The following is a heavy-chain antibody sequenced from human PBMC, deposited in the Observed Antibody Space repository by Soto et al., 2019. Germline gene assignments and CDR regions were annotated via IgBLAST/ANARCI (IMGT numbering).Heavy chain of an antibody. CDR2: IWYDGSNK. V-gene: IGHV3-33*01. J-gene: IGHJ6*02. Sequence: GGSLRLSCAASGFTFSSYGMHWVRQAPGKGLEWVAVIWYDGSNKYYADSVKGRFTISRDNSKNTLYLQMNSLRAEDTAVYYCAREIAEWLLPYYYYYGMDVWGQGTTVTVSS. D-gene: IGHD3-3*01. CDR1: GFTFSSYG. CDR3: AREIAEWLLPYYYYYGMDV.